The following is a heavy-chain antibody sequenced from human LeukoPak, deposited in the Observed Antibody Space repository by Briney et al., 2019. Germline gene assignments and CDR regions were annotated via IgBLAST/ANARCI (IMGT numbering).Heavy chain of an antibody. D-gene: IGHD4/OR15-4a*01. CDR2: TRNKVNSYTT. J-gene: IGHJ4*02. Sequence: PGGSLRLSCAASGFTFSDHYIDWVRQAPGKGLEWVARTRNKVNSYTTAYAVSVTGRVTVSRDDSSNSVYLQINSLKIEDTAVYYCARSMYGEGRRIIDFDYWGQGSLLTVSS. V-gene: IGHV3-72*01. CDR1: GFTFSDHY. CDR3: ARSMYGEGRRIIDFDY.